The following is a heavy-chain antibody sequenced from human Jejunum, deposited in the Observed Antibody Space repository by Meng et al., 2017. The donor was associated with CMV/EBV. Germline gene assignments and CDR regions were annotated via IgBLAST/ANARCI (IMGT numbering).Heavy chain of an antibody. CDR1: GFSLSLYE. J-gene: IGHJ4*02. D-gene: IGHD1-26*01. CDR2: IKQDGSEK. V-gene: IGHV3-7*01. Sequence: SGFSLSLYEINWVRQAPGKGLEWVANIKQDGSEKYYVDSVKGRFTISRDNAKNSLYLQMNSLRAEDTAVYYCARGRVPVGAALNYWGQGTLVTVSS. CDR3: ARGRVPVGAALNY.